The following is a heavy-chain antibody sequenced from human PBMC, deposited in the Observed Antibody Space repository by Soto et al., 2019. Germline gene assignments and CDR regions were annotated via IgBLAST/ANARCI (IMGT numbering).Heavy chain of an antibody. CDR2: IDPSDSYT. J-gene: IGHJ4*02. CDR3: ARHLPFYYVSSGYYYVGGGDFDY. CDR1: GYSFTSYW. D-gene: IGHD3-22*01. Sequence: GESLKISCKGSGYSFTSYWISWVRQMPGKGLEWMGRIDPSDSYTNYSPSFQGHVTISADKSISTAYLQWSSLKASDTAMYYCARHLPFYYVSSGYYYVGGGDFDYWGQGTLVTVSS. V-gene: IGHV5-10-1*01.